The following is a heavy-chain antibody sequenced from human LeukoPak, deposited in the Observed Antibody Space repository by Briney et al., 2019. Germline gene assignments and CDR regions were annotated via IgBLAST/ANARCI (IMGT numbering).Heavy chain of an antibody. J-gene: IGHJ4*02. V-gene: IGHV3-23*01. CDR2: ITDSGGTT. CDR1: GLTFSSYA. CDR3: AKEKSVAGTEFDY. Sequence: GGSLRLSCAASGLTFSSYAMSWVRQAPGKGLEWVSAITDSGGTTYYVDSVKGRFTISRDNSKNTLYLQMNSLRAEDTAVYYCAKEKSVAGTEFDYWGQGTLVTVFS. D-gene: IGHD6-19*01.